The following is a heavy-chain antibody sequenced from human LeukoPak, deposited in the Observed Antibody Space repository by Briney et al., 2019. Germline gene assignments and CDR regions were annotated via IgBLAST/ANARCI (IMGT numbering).Heavy chain of an antibody. V-gene: IGHV4-61*02. CDR1: GGSISSSSYY. CDR3: ARDLWFGELSGMDV. CDR2: IYTSGST. Sequence: SETLSLTCTVSGGSISSSSYYWSWIRQPAGKGLEWIGRIYTSGSTNYNPSLKSRVTMSVDTSKNQFSLKLSSVTAADTAVYYCARDLWFGELSGMDVWGQGTTVTVSS. D-gene: IGHD3-10*01. J-gene: IGHJ6*02.